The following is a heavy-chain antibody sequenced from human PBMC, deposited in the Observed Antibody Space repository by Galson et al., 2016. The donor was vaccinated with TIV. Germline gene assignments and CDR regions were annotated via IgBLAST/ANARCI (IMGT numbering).Heavy chain of an antibody. V-gene: IGHV3-9*01. Sequence: SLRLSCAASGFIFDDYAMHWVRQAPGKGLEWVSGINWNSGTIAYADSVKGRFTISRDNAKNSLYLRMNSLRAEDTALYYCACGIGWFRGFDYWGQGTFITVSS. CDR1: GFIFDDYA. D-gene: IGHD3-10*01. CDR2: INWNSGTI. CDR3: ACGIGWFRGFDY. J-gene: IGHJ4*02.